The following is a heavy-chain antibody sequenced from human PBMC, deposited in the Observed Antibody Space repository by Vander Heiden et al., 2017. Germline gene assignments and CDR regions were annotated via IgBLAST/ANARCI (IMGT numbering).Heavy chain of an antibody. D-gene: IGHD6-25*01. CDR3: DAADY. CDR2: INSKGGRT. CDR1: GFPFSSFA. Sequence: EVLLLESGGGLVQPGGSLRLSCAASGFPFSSFALSWARQAPGKGLERVSTINSKGGRTHYAESVKGRFSISRDNSNNALYLQMNNLRAEDTAVYYCDAADYWGQGTLVTVSS. J-gene: IGHJ4*02. V-gene: IGHV3-23*01.